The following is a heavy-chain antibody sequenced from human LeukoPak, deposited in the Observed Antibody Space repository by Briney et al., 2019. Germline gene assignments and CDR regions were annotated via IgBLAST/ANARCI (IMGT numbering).Heavy chain of an antibody. Sequence: GGSLRLSCAASGFTFSSYAMSWVRQAPGKGLNWVSAISGSGGSTYYADSVKGRFTISRDKYKNTLYLQMNSLRAEDTALYYCAKGQTTNGRGWLKPFDYWGQGTLVTVSS. V-gene: IGHV3-23*01. D-gene: IGHD6-19*01. CDR1: GFTFSSYA. CDR3: AKGQTTNGRGWLKPFDY. CDR2: ISGSGGST. J-gene: IGHJ4*02.